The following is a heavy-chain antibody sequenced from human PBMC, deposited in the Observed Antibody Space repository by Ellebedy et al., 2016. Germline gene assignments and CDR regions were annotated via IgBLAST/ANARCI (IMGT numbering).Heavy chain of an antibody. CDR3: LSGKYCSSTSCSDAFDI. J-gene: IGHJ3*02. D-gene: IGHD2-2*01. CDR2: ISSSSSTI. Sequence: GESLKISXAASGFTFSSYSMNWVRQAPGKGLEWVSSISSSSSTIYYADSVKGRFTISRDNAKNSLYLQMNSLRDEDTAVYYCLSGKYCSSTSCSDAFDIWGQGTMVTVSS. V-gene: IGHV3-48*02. CDR1: GFTFSSYS.